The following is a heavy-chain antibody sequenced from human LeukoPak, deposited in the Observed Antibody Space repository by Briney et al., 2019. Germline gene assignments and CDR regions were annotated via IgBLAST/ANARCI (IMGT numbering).Heavy chain of an antibody. J-gene: IGHJ5*02. Sequence: GASVKVSCKASGYTFTGYYMHWVRQAPGQGLEWMGWINPNSGGTNYAQKFQGRVTITADESTSTAYMELSSLRSEDTAVYYCARGGAIYYDSSGYYSGSNWFDPWGQGTLVTVSS. CDR3: ARGGAIYYDSSGYYSGSNWFDP. CDR1: GYTFTGYY. D-gene: IGHD3-22*01. CDR2: INPNSGGT. V-gene: IGHV1-2*02.